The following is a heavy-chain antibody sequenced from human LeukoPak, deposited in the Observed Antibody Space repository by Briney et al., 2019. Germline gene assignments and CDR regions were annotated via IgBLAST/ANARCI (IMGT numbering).Heavy chain of an antibody. CDR2: ISEDGNTK. D-gene: IGHD3-9*01. Sequence: PGGSLRLSCAASGFTFSSFGMHWVRQTPGKGLEWVAVISEDGNTKYYADPVKGRFTISRDNSKNTLYLQMNSLRAEDTAVYYCARPLRYFDWVVPNNYWGPGALVTVSS. CDR3: ARPLRYFDWVVPNNY. CDR1: GFTFSSFG. J-gene: IGHJ4*02. V-gene: IGHV3-30*19.